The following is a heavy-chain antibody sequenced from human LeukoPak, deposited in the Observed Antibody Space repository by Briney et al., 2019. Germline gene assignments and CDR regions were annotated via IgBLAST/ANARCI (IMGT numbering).Heavy chain of an antibody. Sequence: GGSLRLSCAASGFTFSTFAMIWVRQPPGKGLEWVSSIFPSGGEIHYADSVRGRFTISRDNSKSTLSLQMNSLRAEDTAVYYCAKDQRSYYASGSHYRGGNWFDPWGQGTLVTVSS. J-gene: IGHJ5*02. D-gene: IGHD3-10*01. CDR1: GFTFSTFA. CDR3: AKDQRSYYASGSHYRGGNWFDP. CDR2: IFPSGGEI. V-gene: IGHV3-23*01.